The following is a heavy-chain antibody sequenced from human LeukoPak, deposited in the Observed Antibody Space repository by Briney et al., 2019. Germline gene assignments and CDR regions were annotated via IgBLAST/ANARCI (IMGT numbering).Heavy chain of an antibody. CDR2: IIPIFGTA. CDR1: GGTFSSHA. CDR3: ARAHGYCSGGSCYGRYYFDY. Sequence: SVKVSCKASGGTFSSHAISWVRQAPGQGLEWMGGIIPIFGTANYAQKFQGRVTITTDESTSTAYMELSSLRSEDTAVYYCARAHGYCSGGSCYGRYYFDYWGQGTLVTVSS. J-gene: IGHJ4*02. D-gene: IGHD2-15*01. V-gene: IGHV1-69*05.